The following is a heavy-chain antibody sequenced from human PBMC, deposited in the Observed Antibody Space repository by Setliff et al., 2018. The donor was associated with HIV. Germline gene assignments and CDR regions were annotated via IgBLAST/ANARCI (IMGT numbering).Heavy chain of an antibody. D-gene: IGHD1-26*01. V-gene: IGHV1-18*01. CDR1: GYSFTTSG. CDR2: INIRSGNT. J-gene: IGHJ2*01. Sequence: ASVKVSCKASGYSFTTSGVSWVRQAPGQGLEWMGWINIRSGNTNYAQKFQGRVTMTTDTSTSTAYMGLRSLRSDDTAVYYCARSYGRSSPEESEWHSGSYEFYWYFDLWGRGTLVTVSS. CDR3: ARSYGRSSPEESEWHSGSYEFYWYFDL.